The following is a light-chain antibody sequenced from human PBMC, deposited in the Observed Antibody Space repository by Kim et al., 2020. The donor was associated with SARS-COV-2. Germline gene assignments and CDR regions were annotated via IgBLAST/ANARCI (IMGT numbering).Light chain of an antibody. J-gene: IGKJ2*01. CDR2: GAS. CDR3: QHYGSSPMYT. V-gene: IGKV3-20*01. CDR1: QSVSSSY. Sequence: EIVLTQSPGTLSLSPGERATLSCRASQSVSSSYLSWYQQKPGQAPRLLIYGASSRATGIPDRFSGSGSGTDFTLTITRLEPEDFAMYYCQHYGSSPMYTFGRGTKLEI.